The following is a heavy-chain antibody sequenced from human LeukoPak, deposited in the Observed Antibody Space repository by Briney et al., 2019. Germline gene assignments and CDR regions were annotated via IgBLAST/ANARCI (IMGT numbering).Heavy chain of an antibody. CDR3: ARNRHAAMVTGFDY. CDR1: GYTFTSYD. Sequence: GASVKVSCKASGYTFTSYDINWVRQATGQGLEWMGWMNPNSGNTGYAQKFQGRVTMTRNTSISTAYMELSSLRSEDTAVYYCARNRHAAMVTGFDYWGQGTLVTVSS. J-gene: IGHJ4*02. CDR2: MNPNSGNT. V-gene: IGHV1-8*01. D-gene: IGHD5-18*01.